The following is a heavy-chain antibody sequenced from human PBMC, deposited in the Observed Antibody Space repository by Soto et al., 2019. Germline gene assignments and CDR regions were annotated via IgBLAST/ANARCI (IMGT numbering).Heavy chain of an antibody. CDR2: IIPIFGTA. J-gene: IGHJ6*02. CDR1: GGTFSSYA. D-gene: IGHD3-22*01. Sequence: SLKVSCKASGGTFSSYAISWVRQAPGQGLEWMGGIIPIFGTANYAQKFQGRVTITADESTSTAYMELSSLRSEDTAVYYCARGGHYDSLPTRVGGMDVFGQGNTFTVSS. V-gene: IGHV1-69*13. CDR3: ARGGHYDSLPTRVGGMDV.